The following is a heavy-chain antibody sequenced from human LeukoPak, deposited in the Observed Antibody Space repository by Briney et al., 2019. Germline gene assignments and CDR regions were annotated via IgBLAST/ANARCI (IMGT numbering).Heavy chain of an antibody. CDR3: AKDANYLDSSGYFSPFDY. Sequence: GGSLRLSRSDSGFSFSRFTMTGVRHLPRTGREWASAICGIGLQTFYADSVKGRFSVSRDNSVNIVYLQMDSLRADDSALYSCAKDANYLDSSGYFSPFDYWGAGTLVTVAS. CDR2: ICGIGLQT. D-gene: IGHD3-22*01. CDR1: GFSFSRFT. V-gene: IGHV3-23*01. J-gene: IGHJ4*02.